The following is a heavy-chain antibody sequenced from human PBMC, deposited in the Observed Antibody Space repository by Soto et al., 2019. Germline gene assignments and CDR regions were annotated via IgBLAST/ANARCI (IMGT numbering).Heavy chain of an antibody. D-gene: IGHD2-21*01. CDR3: AKDAVYNDGLWLMDH. CDR1: GLPHSSFA. J-gene: IGHJ4*02. V-gene: IGHV3-23*05. CDR2: IYGSGRGI. Sequence: PGGSLRLSCTVSGLPHSSFAMMWVRQAPGKGLECVAGIYGSGRGIEYADSVKGRFTISRDNSRNTVYLQMTDLRADDTAVYYCAKDAVYNDGLWLMDHWGQGTQVTVS.